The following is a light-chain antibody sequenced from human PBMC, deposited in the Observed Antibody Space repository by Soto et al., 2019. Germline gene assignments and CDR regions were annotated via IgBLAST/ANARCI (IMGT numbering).Light chain of an antibody. CDR3: QTWGTGTHVV. CDR2: LNSDGSH. Sequence: QSVLTQSPSASASLGASVKLTCTLNSGHSGYAIAWLQQQPEKGPRYLMKLNSDGSHTKGDGIPDRFSGSSSGAERYLTISTLQSDDEADYYCQTWGTGTHVVFGGGTKVTVL. CDR1: SGHSGYA. V-gene: IGLV4-69*01. J-gene: IGLJ2*01.